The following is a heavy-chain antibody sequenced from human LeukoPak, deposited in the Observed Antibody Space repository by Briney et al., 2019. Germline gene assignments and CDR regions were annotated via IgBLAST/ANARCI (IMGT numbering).Heavy chain of an antibody. CDR1: GFSVPNDA. CDR2: IGAGVTGK. D-gene: IGHD3-22*01. V-gene: IGHV3-23*01. Sequence: GGSLRLSCTGSGFSVPNDAMAWVRQAPGKRLEWVSGIGAGVTGKYYADSVRGRFTISRDNSKKTVFLHMNSLRAEDTALYYCAKSYDSGGYPLGDSWGQGTLVTVSS. J-gene: IGHJ4*02. CDR3: AKSYDSGGYPLGDS.